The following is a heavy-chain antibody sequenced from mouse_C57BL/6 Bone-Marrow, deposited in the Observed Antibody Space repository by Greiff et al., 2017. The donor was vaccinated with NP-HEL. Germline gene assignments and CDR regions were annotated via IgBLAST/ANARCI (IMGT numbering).Heavy chain of an antibody. V-gene: IGHV1-5*01. CDR3: TSPYGNSPLFDY. Sequence: EVQLQQSGTVLARPGASVKMSCKTSGYTFTSYWMHWVKQRPGQGLEWIGAIYPGNSDTSYNQKFKGKAKLTAVTSASTAYMELSSLTNADSAVYYCTSPYGNSPLFDYWGQGTTLTVSS. CDR2: IYPGNSDT. J-gene: IGHJ2*01. D-gene: IGHD2-1*01. CDR1: GYTFTSYW.